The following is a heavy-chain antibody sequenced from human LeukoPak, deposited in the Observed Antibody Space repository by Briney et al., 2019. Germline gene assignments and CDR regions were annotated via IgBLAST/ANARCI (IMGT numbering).Heavy chain of an antibody. Sequence: SETLSLTCTVSGGSISSYYWSWIRQPPGKGLEWIGYIHYSGSTNYNPSLKSRVTISVDTSKNQLSLKLSSVTAADTAVYYCARHEYNFGSGFDYWGQGSLITVSS. V-gene: IGHV4-59*08. J-gene: IGHJ4*02. D-gene: IGHD2/OR15-2a*01. CDR2: IHYSGST. CDR1: GGSISSYY. CDR3: ARHEYNFGSGFDY.